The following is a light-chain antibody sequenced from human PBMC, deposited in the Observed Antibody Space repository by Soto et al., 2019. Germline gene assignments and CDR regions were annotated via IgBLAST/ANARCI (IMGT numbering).Light chain of an antibody. CDR1: QSISSTS. V-gene: IGKV3-20*01. Sequence: ILLTHSPGTLSLSLAEKANLSCRSSQSISSTSLAWYKQKQGQDKRLLIYGGSTRATGIPDRFSGSESGKDFTVTISRLENEDFVVYYCQQYGNSQFTVGQGTQREIK. CDR2: GGS. J-gene: IGKJ5*01. CDR3: QQYGNSQFT.